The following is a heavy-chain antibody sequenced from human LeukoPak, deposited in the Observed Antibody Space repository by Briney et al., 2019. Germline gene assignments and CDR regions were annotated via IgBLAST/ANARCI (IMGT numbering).Heavy chain of an antibody. CDR1: GGTFSSYA. V-gene: IGHV1-69*04. J-gene: IGHJ4*02. Sequence: ASVKVSCKASGGTFSSYAISWVRQAPGQGLEWMGRIIPILGIANYAQKFQGRVTITADKSTSTAYMELSSLRSEDTAVYYCAIRGVVVVPAAKTVTTSLCWGQETLVTVSS. CDR2: IIPILGIA. D-gene: IGHD2-2*01. CDR3: AIRGVVVVPAAKTVTTSLC.